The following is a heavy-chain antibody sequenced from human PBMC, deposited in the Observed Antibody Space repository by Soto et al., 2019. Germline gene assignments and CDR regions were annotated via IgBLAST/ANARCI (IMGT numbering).Heavy chain of an antibody. CDR2: INPSGGST. J-gene: IGHJ4*02. CDR3: ARDSITGTLDY. CDR1: GYTFTSYY. Sequence: SVKVSCKASGYTFTSYYMHWVRQAPGQGLEWMGIINPSGGSTSYAQRFQGRVTMTRDTSTSTVYMELSSLRSEDTAVYYCARDSITGTLDYWGQGTLVTVSS. V-gene: IGHV1-46*01. D-gene: IGHD1-20*01.